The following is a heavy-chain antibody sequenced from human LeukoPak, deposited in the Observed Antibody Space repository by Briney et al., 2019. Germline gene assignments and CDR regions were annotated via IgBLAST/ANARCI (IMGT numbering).Heavy chain of an antibody. J-gene: IGHJ2*01. Sequence: GRSLRLSCAASGFNFNDYAMRWVRQAPGKGLEWVSGISWNSGTVAYADSVKGRFTISRDNSKKSLYLQMNSLRAEDMALYYCAKASADWYFDLWGRGTLVTVSS. CDR3: AKASADWYFDL. D-gene: IGHD2-2*01. V-gene: IGHV3-9*03. CDR1: GFNFNDYA. CDR2: ISWNSGTV.